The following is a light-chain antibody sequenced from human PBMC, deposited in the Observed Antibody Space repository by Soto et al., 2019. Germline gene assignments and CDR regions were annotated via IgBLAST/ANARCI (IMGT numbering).Light chain of an antibody. CDR1: QSVSSSY. Sequence: EIVLTQSPGTLSLSPGERDTLSCRASQSVSSSYLAWYQQKPGQAPRLLIYGASSRATGIPDRFSGSGSGTDFTLTISRLEPEDFAVYYCQQYGSSRWTFGQGTKV. J-gene: IGKJ1*01. V-gene: IGKV3-20*01. CDR2: GAS. CDR3: QQYGSSRWT.